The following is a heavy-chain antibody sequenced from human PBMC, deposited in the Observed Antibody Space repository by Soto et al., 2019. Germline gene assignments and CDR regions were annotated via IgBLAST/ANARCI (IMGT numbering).Heavy chain of an antibody. Sequence: GESLKISCKGSGYSFTNYWIGWVRQMPGKGLEWMGIIYPSGSDTTYSPSFQGQVTMSADKSISTAYLQWSSLKASETDMYYCARGVETKPYFDYWGQGTPVTVSS. CDR2: IYPSGSDT. CDR3: ARGVETKPYFDY. J-gene: IGHJ4*02. CDR1: GYSFTNYW. V-gene: IGHV5-51*01.